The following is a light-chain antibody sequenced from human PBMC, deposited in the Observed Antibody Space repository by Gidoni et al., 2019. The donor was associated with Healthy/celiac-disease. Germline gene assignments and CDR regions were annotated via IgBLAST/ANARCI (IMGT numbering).Light chain of an antibody. V-gene: IGKV3-20*01. Sequence: EIVLTPSPGNLPLSPGERATLSCRASQGVSSNYLAWYQQKPGQAPGLLIYGASSRATGTPDRFSGSGSGTGFTLTISILEPEYFAVSFCQQYGSSPSIFTFXPXTKVDIK. CDR2: GAS. J-gene: IGKJ3*01. CDR1: QGVSSNY. CDR3: QQYGSSPSIFT.